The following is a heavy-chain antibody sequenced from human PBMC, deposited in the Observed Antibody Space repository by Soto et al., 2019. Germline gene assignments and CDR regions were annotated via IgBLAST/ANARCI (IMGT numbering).Heavy chain of an antibody. CDR1: GFTFSSYA. D-gene: IGHD3-22*01. J-gene: IGHJ3*02. CDR2: ISGSGGST. Sequence: GGPLRLSCAASGFTFSSYAMSWVRQAPGKGLEWVSAISGSGGSTYYADSVKGRFTISRDNSKNTLYLQMSSLRAEDTAVYYCAKDQGVVRYYDSSGYPDDAFDIWGQGTMVTVS. CDR3: AKDQGVVRYYDSSGYPDDAFDI. V-gene: IGHV3-23*01.